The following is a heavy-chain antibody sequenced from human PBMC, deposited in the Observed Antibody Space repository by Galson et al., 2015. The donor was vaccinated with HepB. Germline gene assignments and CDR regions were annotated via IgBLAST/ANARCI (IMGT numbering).Heavy chain of an antibody. Sequence: SLRLSCAASGFTFSSYGMHWVRQAPGKGLEWVAVIWYDGSNKYYADSVKGRFTISRDNSKNTLYLQMNSLRAEDTAVYYCARDRTVYDYVWGSYRYTVYYYYGVDVWGQGTTVTVSS. D-gene: IGHD3-16*02. CDR1: GFTFSSYG. J-gene: IGHJ6*02. CDR2: IWYDGSNK. CDR3: ARDRTVYDYVWGSYRYTVYYYYGVDV. V-gene: IGHV3-33*08.